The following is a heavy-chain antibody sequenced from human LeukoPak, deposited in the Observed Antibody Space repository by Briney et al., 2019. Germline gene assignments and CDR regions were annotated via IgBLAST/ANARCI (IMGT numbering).Heavy chain of an antibody. D-gene: IGHD4-17*01. CDR1: EFTFSSYW. CDR3: ARLGARQMLEY. J-gene: IGHJ4*02. CDR2: IKQDGGQI. V-gene: IGHV3-7*01. Sequence: GGSLRLSCAASEFTFSSYWMSWVRQAPGKGLEWVANIKQDGGQIYYLESVKGRFTVSRDNAKNSLYLQMNSLRAEDTAVYYCARLGARQMLEYWGQGTLVTVSA.